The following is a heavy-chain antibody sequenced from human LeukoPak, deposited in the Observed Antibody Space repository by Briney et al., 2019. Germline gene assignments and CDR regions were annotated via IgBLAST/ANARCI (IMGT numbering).Heavy chain of an antibody. D-gene: IGHD6-6*01. CDR1: GYTFTSYG. CDR2: ISAYNGNT. V-gene: IGHV1-18*01. J-gene: IGHJ4*02. Sequence: GASVKVSCKASGYTFTSYGISWVRQAPGQGLEWMGWISAYNGNTNYAQKLQGRVTMTTDTSTSTPYMELRSLRSDDTAVYYCARVGLGYSSSSYHDYWGQGTLVTVSS. CDR3: ARVGLGYSSSSYHDY.